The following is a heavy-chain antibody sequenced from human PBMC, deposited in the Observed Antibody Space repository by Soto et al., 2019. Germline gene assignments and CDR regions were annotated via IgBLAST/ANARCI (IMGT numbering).Heavy chain of an antibody. CDR2: ISYSGST. Sequence: SETLSLTCTVSSDSISSYYWSWIRQPPGKRLEWIGYISYSGSTDYNPSLKGRVTISGDTSKNQFSLKVSSVTAADTAVYYCARGTSWQLPFDYWGQGTLVTVSS. CDR1: SDSISSYY. V-gene: IGHV4-59*01. CDR3: ARGTSWQLPFDY. D-gene: IGHD6-13*01. J-gene: IGHJ4*02.